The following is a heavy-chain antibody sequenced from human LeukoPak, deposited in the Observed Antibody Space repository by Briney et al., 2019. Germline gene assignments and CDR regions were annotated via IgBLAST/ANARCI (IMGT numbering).Heavy chain of an antibody. CDR3: ARGPPTDYYDSSGFYYVFDY. Sequence: SETLSLTCTVSGGSVSSNIYYWNWIRQPPGKGLEWIGEINHSGSTNYNPSLKSRVTISVDTSKNQFSLKLSSVTAADTAVYFCARGPPTDYYDSSGFYYVFDYWGQGTLVTVSS. D-gene: IGHD3-22*01. CDR1: GGSVSSNIYY. V-gene: IGHV4-39*07. J-gene: IGHJ4*02. CDR2: INHSGST.